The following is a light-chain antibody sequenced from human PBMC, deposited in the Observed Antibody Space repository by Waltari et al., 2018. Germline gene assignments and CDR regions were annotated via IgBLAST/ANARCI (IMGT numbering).Light chain of an antibody. J-gene: IGKJ2*01. CDR3: QRYNNGGKT. CDR1: QSVSSS. V-gene: IGKV3-15*01. Sequence: LSVSPGERATLSCRASQSVSSSLAWYQQKPGQAPRLIIYHASTRATGVPTRFSGSGSGTEFTLTISSLQSEDFAVYYCQRYNNGGKTFGPGTKLEIK. CDR2: HAS.